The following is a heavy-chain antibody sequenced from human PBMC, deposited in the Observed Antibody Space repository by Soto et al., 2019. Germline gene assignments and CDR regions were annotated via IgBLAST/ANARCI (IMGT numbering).Heavy chain of an antibody. CDR1: GFTVSDNY. D-gene: IGHD5-18*01. V-gene: IGHV3-53*01. CDR2: LYSGGRI. J-gene: IGHJ6*02. Sequence: EAQLVESGGGLIQPGGSLRLSCAASGFTVSDNYITWVRQAPGRGLEWVSLLYSGGRIYYADSVKGRFTISRDTSKKTLYLQINSLRTEDTAVYYCARSDPGYAYGLNVWGQGTTVTVSS. CDR3: ARSDPGYAYGLNV.